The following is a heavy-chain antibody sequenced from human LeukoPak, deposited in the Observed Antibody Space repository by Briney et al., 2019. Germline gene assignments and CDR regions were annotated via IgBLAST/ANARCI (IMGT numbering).Heavy chain of an antibody. CDR3: ARGSFSYSYYFDY. V-gene: IGHV1-46*03. CDR2: INPSGGNT. CDR1: GYTFTSYY. Sequence: ASVTVSCTASGYTFTSYYMHRVRQAPGQGLEWMGIINPSGGNTNYAQKFQGRVTMTGDTSTSTVYMELSSLRSEHTAVYYCARGSFSYSYYFDYWGQGTLVTVSS. J-gene: IGHJ4*02. D-gene: IGHD3-16*02.